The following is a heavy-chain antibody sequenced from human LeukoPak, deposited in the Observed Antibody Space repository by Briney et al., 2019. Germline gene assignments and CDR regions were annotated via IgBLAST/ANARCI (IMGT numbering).Heavy chain of an antibody. CDR3: ARYGSGSYYFDY. J-gene: IGHJ4*02. Sequence: PSETLSLTCAVYGGSFSGYYWSWIRQPPGKGLEWIGEINHSGSTNYNPSLKSRVTISVDTSKNQFSLKLSSVTAADTAVYYCARYGSGSYYFDYWGQGTLVTVSS. V-gene: IGHV4-34*01. CDR2: INHSGST. CDR1: GGSFSGYY. D-gene: IGHD3-10*01.